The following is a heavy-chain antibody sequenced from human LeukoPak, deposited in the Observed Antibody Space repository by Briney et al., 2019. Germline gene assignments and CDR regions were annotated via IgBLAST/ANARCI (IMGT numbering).Heavy chain of an antibody. V-gene: IGHV3-23*01. D-gene: IGHD6-19*01. CDR2: ISGSGGST. Sequence: GGSLRLSCAASGFTFSSYAMSWVRRAPGKGLEWVSAISGSGGSTYYADSVKGRFTISRDNSKNTLYLQMNSLRAEDTAVYYCANANIAVALIYWGQGTLVTVSS. CDR3: ANANIAVALIY. J-gene: IGHJ4*02. CDR1: GFTFSSYA.